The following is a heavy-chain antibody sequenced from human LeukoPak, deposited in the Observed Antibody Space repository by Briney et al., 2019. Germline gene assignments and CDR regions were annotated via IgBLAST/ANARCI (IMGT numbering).Heavy chain of an antibody. Sequence: GSSVKVSCKASGGTFSSYAISWVSQAPGQGLEWMGRIIPILGIANYAQKFQGRVTITADKSTSTAYMELSSLRSEDTAVYYCASVYHSSIAAAVDGPWGQGTLVTVSS. CDR1: GGTFSSYA. V-gene: IGHV1-69*04. CDR3: ASVYHSSIAAAVDGP. D-gene: IGHD6-13*01. J-gene: IGHJ4*02. CDR2: IIPILGIA.